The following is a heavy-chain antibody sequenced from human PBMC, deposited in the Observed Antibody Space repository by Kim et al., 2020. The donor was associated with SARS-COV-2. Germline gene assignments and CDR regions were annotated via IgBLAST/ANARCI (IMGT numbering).Heavy chain of an antibody. CDR2: ISGSGDNT. J-gene: IGHJ4*02. V-gene: IGHV3-23*01. CDR1: RFAFSSYA. D-gene: IGHD3-9*01. Sequence: GGSLRLSCAASRFAFSSYAMSWVRQAPGKGLEWVSAISGSGDNTYYVDSVKGRFTIARDNSKNTLYLQMNSLRAEDTAVYYCAKDHLDWGSSFDSWGQGTLVTVSS. CDR3: AKDHLDWGSSFDS.